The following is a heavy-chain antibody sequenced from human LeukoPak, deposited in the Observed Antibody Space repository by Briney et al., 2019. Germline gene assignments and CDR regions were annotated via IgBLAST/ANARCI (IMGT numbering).Heavy chain of an antibody. D-gene: IGHD3-10*01. CDR1: GYTFTSYG. V-gene: IGHV1-18*01. J-gene: IGHJ3*02. Sequence: ASVKVSCKASGYTFTSYGISWVRQAPGQGLEWMGWISAYNGNTNYAQKLQGRVTMTPDTSTSTAYMELRSLRSDDTAVYYCARKSMVRVSGAFDIWGQGTMVTVSS. CDR2: ISAYNGNT. CDR3: ARKSMVRVSGAFDI.